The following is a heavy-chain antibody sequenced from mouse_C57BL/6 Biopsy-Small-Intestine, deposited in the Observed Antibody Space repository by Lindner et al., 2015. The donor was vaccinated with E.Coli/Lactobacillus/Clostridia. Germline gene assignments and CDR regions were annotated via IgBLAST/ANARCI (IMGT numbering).Heavy chain of an antibody. J-gene: IGHJ2*03. V-gene: IGHV1-66*01. CDR3: ARGTKRGAAAGFDY. CDR1: GYGFTSLY. D-gene: IGHD1-2*01. CDR2: INPNSGGT. Sequence: SVKVSCKASGYGFTSLYIHWVRQAPGQGLEWMGWINPNSGGTKYAQKFQGRVTLTSDTSTSTAYMDLSSLTNGDTATYYCARGTKRGAAAGFDYWGQGTRVSVSS.